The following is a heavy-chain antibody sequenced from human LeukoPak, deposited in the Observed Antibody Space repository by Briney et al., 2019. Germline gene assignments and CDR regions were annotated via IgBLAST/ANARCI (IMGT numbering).Heavy chain of an antibody. D-gene: IGHD3-10*01. J-gene: IGHJ3*02. CDR3: ARDANFGYDAFDI. CDR1: GFTFSSYG. V-gene: IGHV3-30*02. Sequence: GGSLRLSCAASGFTFSSYGMHWVRQAPGKGLEWVAFIQYDGSNKYYADSVKGRITISRDNSKNTLYLQVNSLRAEDTAVYYCARDANFGYDAFDIFGQGTMVTVSS. CDR2: IQYDGSNK.